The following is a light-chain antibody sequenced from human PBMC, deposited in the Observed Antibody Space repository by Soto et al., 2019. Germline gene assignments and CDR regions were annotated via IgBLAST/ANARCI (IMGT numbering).Light chain of an antibody. CDR3: SSYAGSDNFEV. J-gene: IGLJ2*01. Sequence: QSALTQPPSASGSPGQSVTISCTGTSSDVGGYNYVSWYQQHPGKAPKLMIYEVSKRPSGVPDRFSGSNSANTASLTVSGLQAEEEADYYCSSYAGSDNFEVFGGGTKLTVL. CDR2: EVS. V-gene: IGLV2-8*01. CDR1: SSDVGGYNY.